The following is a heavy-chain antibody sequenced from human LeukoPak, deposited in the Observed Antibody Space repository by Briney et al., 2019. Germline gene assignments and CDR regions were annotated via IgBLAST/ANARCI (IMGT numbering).Heavy chain of an antibody. CDR3: AKDFSVVVTEDWFDP. CDR1: GFTFSSYA. V-gene: IGHV3-23*01. D-gene: IGHD2-21*02. CDR2: ISGSGGST. J-gene: IGHJ5*02. Sequence: GGSLRLSCAASGFTFSSYAMSWVRQAPGKGLEWVSAISGSGGSTYYADSVKGRFTISRDNSKNTLYLQMNSLRAEDTAVYYCAKDFSVVVTEDWFDPWGREPWSPSPQ.